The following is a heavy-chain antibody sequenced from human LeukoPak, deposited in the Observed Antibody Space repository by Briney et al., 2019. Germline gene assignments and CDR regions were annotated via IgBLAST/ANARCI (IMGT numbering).Heavy chain of an antibody. J-gene: IGHJ5*02. Sequence: GASVKVSCKAAGYTFSNFGISWVRQAPGQGLEWMGWISGHNGETNYAQKFQGRVTMTTDTSANTAYMEVRSLRSDDTAVYYCARDYEIAVRYDCFDPWGQGTLVIVSS. CDR3: ARDYEIAVRYDCFDP. CDR1: GYTFSNFG. CDR2: ISGHNGET. D-gene: IGHD6-6*01. V-gene: IGHV1-18*01.